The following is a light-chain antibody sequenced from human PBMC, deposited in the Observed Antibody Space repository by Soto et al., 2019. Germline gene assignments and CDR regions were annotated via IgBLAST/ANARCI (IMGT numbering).Light chain of an antibody. CDR3: AAWDDSLNGVV. Sequence: QSALTQPASVSGSPRQSITISCTGTSSDIGSYHLVSWYQQHPGKAPKLIIYEGSKRPSGVSNRFSGSKSGTSASLAISGLQSEDEADYYCAAWDDSLNGVVFGGGTKLTVL. CDR1: SSDIGSYHL. V-gene: IGLV2-14*02. CDR2: EGS. J-gene: IGLJ2*01.